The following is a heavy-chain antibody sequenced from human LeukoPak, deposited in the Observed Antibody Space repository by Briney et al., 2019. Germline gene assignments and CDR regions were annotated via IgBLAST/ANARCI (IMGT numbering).Heavy chain of an antibody. CDR2: VYQSGST. J-gene: IGHJ5*02. CDR3: ARERMAYYYGSGFDP. Sequence: SGTLSLTCAVSGGSISSGGYSRSWIRQPPGKGLQWIGYVYQSGSTSYNPSLKSRVTISVDRSKNQFSLKLSSVTAADTAVYYCARERMAYYYGSGFDPWGQGTLVTVSS. CDR1: GGSISSGGYS. V-gene: IGHV4-30-2*01. D-gene: IGHD3-10*01.